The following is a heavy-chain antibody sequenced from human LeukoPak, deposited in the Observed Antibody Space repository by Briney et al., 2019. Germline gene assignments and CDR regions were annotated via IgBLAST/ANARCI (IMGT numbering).Heavy chain of an antibody. Sequence: PGGSLRLSCAASGFTFDDYAMHWVRQAPGKGLEWVSGISWNSGSIGYADSVKGRLTISRDNAKNSLYLQMNSLRAEDTALYYCAKDSTAFGSSWSAGGFDYWGQGTLVTVSS. J-gene: IGHJ4*02. D-gene: IGHD6-13*01. CDR1: GFTFDDYA. CDR2: ISWNSGSI. CDR3: AKDSTAFGSSWSAGGFDY. V-gene: IGHV3-9*01.